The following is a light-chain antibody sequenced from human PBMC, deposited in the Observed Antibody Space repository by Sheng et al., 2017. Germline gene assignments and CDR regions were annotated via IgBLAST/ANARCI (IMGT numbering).Light chain of an antibody. Sequence: DIQMTQSPSTLSASVGDRVTITCRASQSISSWLAWYQQKPGKAPKLLIYKASSLESGVPSRFSGSGSGTEFTLTISSLQPDDFATYYCQQYNRGTFGQGTKGGNQT. CDR1: QSISSW. J-gene: IGKJ1*01. V-gene: IGKV1-5*03. CDR2: KAS. CDR3: QQYNRGT.